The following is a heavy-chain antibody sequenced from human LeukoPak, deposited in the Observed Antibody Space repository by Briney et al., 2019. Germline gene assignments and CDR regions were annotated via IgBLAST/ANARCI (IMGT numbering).Heavy chain of an antibody. CDR3: ARTYSSSWYRHYYMDV. CDR1: GGSISSGDYY. Sequence: SETLSLTCTVSGGSISSGDYYWSWIRQPPGKGLEWIGYIYYSGSTYCNPSLKSRVTISVDTSKNQFSLKLSSVTAADTAVYYCARTYSSSWYRHYYMDVWGKGTTVTVSS. J-gene: IGHJ6*03. D-gene: IGHD6-13*01. V-gene: IGHV4-30-4*08. CDR2: IYYSGST.